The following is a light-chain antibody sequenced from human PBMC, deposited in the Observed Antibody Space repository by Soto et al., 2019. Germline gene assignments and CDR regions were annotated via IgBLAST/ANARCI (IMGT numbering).Light chain of an antibody. V-gene: IGKV1-5*01. CDR2: YAS. CDR1: QSLIAW. Sequence: DIQMTQSPSTRSASVGDRVTITCRASQSLIAWLAWYQQKPGKAPKLLIYYASSLESGVPSRFRGSGSGTEYTLTIRSLQPDDFATYYCQQYNSYPYTFGQGTKVDIK. CDR3: QQYNSYPYT. J-gene: IGKJ2*01.